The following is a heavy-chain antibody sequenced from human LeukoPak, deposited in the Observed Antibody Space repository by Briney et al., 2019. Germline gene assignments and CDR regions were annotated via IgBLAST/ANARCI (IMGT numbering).Heavy chain of an antibody. D-gene: IGHD6-19*01. V-gene: IGHV5-51*01. CDR2: IYPGDSDA. J-gene: IGHJ4*02. CDR3: ATQASMAGPFDY. CDR1: GYSFTTYW. Sequence: GESLKISCKGSGYSFTTYWIGWVRQMPGKGLEWMGIIYPGDSDARYSPSFQGQVTISADKSIGTAYLQSSSLKASDTATYYCATQASMAGPFDYWGQGTLVTVSS.